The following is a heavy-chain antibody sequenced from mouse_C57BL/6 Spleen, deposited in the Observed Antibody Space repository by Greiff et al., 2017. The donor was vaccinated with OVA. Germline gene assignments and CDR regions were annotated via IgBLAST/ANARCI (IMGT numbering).Heavy chain of an antibody. V-gene: IGHV1-7*01. CDR3: ARYYYGSSPWFAY. D-gene: IGHD1-1*01. CDR2: INPSSGDT. CDR1: GYTFTSYW. J-gene: IGHJ3*01. Sequence: QVHVKQSGAELAQPGASVKLSCKASGYTFTSYWMHWVQQRPGQGLEWIGYINPSSGDTTYNQKLKDKATLTADKSSSTAYMQLSSLTYDDSAVYYCARYYYGSSPWFAYWGQGTLVTVSA.